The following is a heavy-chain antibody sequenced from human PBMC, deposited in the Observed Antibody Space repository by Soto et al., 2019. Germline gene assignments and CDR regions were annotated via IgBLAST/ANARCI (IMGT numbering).Heavy chain of an antibody. J-gene: IGHJ3*02. CDR3: ASVDFWSGNDAFDI. Sequence: GESLKISCKSYGYTFTHFWIVWVRQMPGKGLEWMGLIYPDDSDTRYSPSFQGQVTISADKSISTAYLQWSSLKASDTAMYYCASVDFWSGNDAFDIWGQGTMVTVSS. V-gene: IGHV5-51*01. CDR2: IYPDDSDT. D-gene: IGHD3-3*01. CDR1: GYTFTHFW.